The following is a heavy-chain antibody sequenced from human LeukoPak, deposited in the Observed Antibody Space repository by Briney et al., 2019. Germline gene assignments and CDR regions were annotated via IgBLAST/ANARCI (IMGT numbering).Heavy chain of an antibody. CDR2: ISGSGGST. CDR1: GFTFSSYA. V-gene: IGHV3-23*01. J-gene: IGHJ4*02. CDR3: ARATISSGYLYYFDY. Sequence: GGSLRLSCAASGFTFSSYAMGWVRQAPGKGLEWVSAISGSGGSTYYADSVKGRFTISRDNSKNTLYLQMNSLRAEDTAVYYCARATISSGYLYYFDYWGQGTLVTVSS. D-gene: IGHD3-22*01.